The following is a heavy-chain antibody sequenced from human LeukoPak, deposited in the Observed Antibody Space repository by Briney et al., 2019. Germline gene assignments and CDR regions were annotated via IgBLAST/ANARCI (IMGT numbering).Heavy chain of an antibody. J-gene: IGHJ4*02. Sequence: SETLSLTCTVSDGSISSFYWSWIRQPAGKGLEWIGGIYTSGSTNYNPSLKSRVTMSVDTSKNQFSLKLSPVTAADTAVYYCARESASWYRDYWGQGTLVTVSS. D-gene: IGHD6-13*01. CDR2: IYTSGST. V-gene: IGHV4-4*07. CDR3: ARESASWYRDY. CDR1: DGSISSFY.